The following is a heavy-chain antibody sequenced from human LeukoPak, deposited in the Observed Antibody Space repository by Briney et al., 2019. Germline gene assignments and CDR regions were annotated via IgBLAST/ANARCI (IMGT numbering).Heavy chain of an antibody. CDR3: VYVDTVMATGDY. CDR2: ISYDGSYK. J-gene: IGHJ4*02. V-gene: IGHV3-30*03. Sequence: PGGSLRLSCAASEFTFSTYGMHWVRQAPGKGLEWVAVISYDGSYKFYADSVKGRFTISRDNSKSTLYLQMNSLRAEDTAVYYCVYVDTVMATGDYWGQGTLVTVSS. D-gene: IGHD5-18*01. CDR1: EFTFSTYG.